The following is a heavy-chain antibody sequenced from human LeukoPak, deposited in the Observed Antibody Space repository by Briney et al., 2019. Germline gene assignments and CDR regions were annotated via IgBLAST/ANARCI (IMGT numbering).Heavy chain of an antibody. J-gene: IGHJ5*02. CDR2: ISSSSSYI. CDR3: ARDLIDQNWFDP. V-gene: IGHV3-21*01. D-gene: IGHD2-8*01. Sequence: GGSLRLSCAASGFTFSSYSMNWVRQAPGKGLEWVSSISSSSSYIYYADSVKGRFTISRDNAKNSLYLQMDSLRAEDTAVYYCARDLIDQNWFDPWGQGTLVTVSS. CDR1: GFTFSSYS.